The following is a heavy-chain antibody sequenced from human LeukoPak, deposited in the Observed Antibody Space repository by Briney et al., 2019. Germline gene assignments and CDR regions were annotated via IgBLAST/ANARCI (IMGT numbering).Heavy chain of an antibody. CDR1: GGSISSGDYY. J-gene: IGHJ4*02. CDR3: ARVPGAESWNDSLDY. Sequence: SVTLSLTCTVSGGSISSGDYYWSWIRQPPGKGLEWIGYIYYSGSTYYNPSLKSRVTISVDTSKNQFSLKLSSVTAADTAVYYCARVPGAESWNDSLDYWGQGTLVTVSS. V-gene: IGHV4-30-4*01. D-gene: IGHD1-1*01. CDR2: IYYSGST.